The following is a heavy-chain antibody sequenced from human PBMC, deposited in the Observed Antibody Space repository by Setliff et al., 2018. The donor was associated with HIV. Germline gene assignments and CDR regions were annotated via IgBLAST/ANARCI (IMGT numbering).Heavy chain of an antibody. D-gene: IGHD3-9*01. CDR2: INPSGGST. Sequence: ASVKVSCKASGYTFTSYYIHWVRQAPGQGLEWMGRINPSGGSTSYAQKFQGRGTMTRETSTKTVYMELSSLKSEDTAVYYCARSFGILTGDLDYWGQGTLVTVSS. CDR1: GYTFTSYY. CDR3: ARSFGILTGDLDY. J-gene: IGHJ4*02. V-gene: IGHV1-46*01.